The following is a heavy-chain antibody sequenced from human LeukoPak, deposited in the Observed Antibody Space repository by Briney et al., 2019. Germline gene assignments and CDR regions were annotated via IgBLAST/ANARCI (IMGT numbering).Heavy chain of an antibody. CDR1: GFTFSRYW. CDR2: IKHDGSQK. Sequence: GGSLRLSCAASGFTFSRYWMSWVRQAPGRGLEWVANIKHDGSQKYYVDSVKGRFTISRDNAKNSLYLQMNSLRAEDTAVYYCARGLRGMDVWGQGTTVTVSS. V-gene: IGHV3-7*04. J-gene: IGHJ6*02. CDR3: ARGLRGMDV.